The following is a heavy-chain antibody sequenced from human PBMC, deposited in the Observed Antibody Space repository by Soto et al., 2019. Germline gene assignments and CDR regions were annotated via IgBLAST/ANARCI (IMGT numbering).Heavy chain of an antibody. D-gene: IGHD3-10*01. Sequence: QVQLVQSGAEVKKPGSSVKVSCKASGGTFSRYTINWVRQAPGQGLEWMGRIIPIAAIANYTQKFQGRVTITLXXXSXXAYMELSSLRSDDTAVYYCARGSTIVRGAPSWFDPWGQGTLVPVSS. J-gene: IGHJ5*02. CDR3: ARGSTIVRGAPSWFDP. V-gene: IGHV1-69*02. CDR1: GGTFSRYT. CDR2: IIPIAAIA.